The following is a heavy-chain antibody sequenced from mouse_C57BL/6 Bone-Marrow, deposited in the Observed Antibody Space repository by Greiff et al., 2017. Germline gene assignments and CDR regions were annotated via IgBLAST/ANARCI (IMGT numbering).Heavy chain of an antibody. V-gene: IGHV10-1*01. CDR3: VTTVNYFDY. J-gene: IGHJ2*01. D-gene: IGHD1-1*01. CDR2: IRSKSNNYAT. CDR1: GFSFNTYA. Sequence: EVHLVESGGGLVQPKGSLKLSCAASGFSFNTYAMNWVRQAPGKGLEWVARIRSKSNNYATYYADSVKDRFTISRDDSESMLYLQMNNLKTEDTAMYYCVTTVNYFDYWGQGTTLTVSS.